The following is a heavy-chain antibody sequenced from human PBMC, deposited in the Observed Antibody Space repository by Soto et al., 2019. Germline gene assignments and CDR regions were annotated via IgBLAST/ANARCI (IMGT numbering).Heavy chain of an antibody. V-gene: IGHV1-69*13. CDR2: IIPIFGTA. CDR3: ASNPPVLPYFDY. D-gene: IGHD3-10*01. CDR1: GGTFSSYA. J-gene: IGHJ4*02. Sequence: EASVKVSCKASGGTFSSYAISWVRQAPGQGLEWMGGIIPIFGTANYAQKFQGRVTITADESTSTAYMELSSLRSEDTAVYYRASNPPVLPYFDYWGQGTLVTVSS.